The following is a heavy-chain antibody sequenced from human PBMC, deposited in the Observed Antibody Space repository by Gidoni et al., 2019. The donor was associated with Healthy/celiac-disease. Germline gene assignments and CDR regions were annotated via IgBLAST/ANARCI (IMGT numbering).Heavy chain of an antibody. CDR3: ARAPAVVPLFDY. J-gene: IGHJ4*02. Sequence: EVQLVESGGGLIQPGGSLRLSCAASGFTVSSNYMSWVRQAPGKGLEWVSVIYSGGSTYYADSVKGRFTISRDNSKNTLYLQMNSRRAEDTAVYYCARAPAVVPLFDYWGQGTLVTVSS. V-gene: IGHV3-53*01. CDR2: IYSGGST. CDR1: GFTVSSNY. D-gene: IGHD2-15*01.